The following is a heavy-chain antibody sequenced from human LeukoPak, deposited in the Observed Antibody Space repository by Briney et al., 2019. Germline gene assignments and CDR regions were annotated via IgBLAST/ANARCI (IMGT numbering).Heavy chain of an antibody. J-gene: IGHJ6*02. D-gene: IGHD6-13*01. CDR1: GFTFSSYS. Sequence: PGGSLRLSCAASGFTFSSYSMNWVRQAPGKGLEWVSYISSSSSTIYYADSVKGRFTISRDNAKNSLYLQMNSLRAEDTAVYFCARDWGIAAVYYYGMDVWGQGTTVTVSS. CDR3: ARDWGIAAVYYYGMDV. V-gene: IGHV3-48*04. CDR2: ISSSSSTI.